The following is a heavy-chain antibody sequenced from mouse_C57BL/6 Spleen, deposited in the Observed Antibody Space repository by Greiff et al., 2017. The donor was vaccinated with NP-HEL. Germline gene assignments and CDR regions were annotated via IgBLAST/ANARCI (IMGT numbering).Heavy chain of an antibody. CDR3: ARRVPGSYYFDY. Sequence: VQLQQSGAELVKPGASVKLSCKASGYTFTSYWMHWVKQRPGQGLEWIGMIHPNSGSTNYNEKFKRKATLTVDKSSSTAYMQLSSLTSEDSAVYYCARRVPGSYYFDYWGQGTTLTVSS. CDR1: GYTFTSYW. D-gene: IGHD4-1*01. CDR2: IHPNSGST. V-gene: IGHV1-64*01. J-gene: IGHJ2*01.